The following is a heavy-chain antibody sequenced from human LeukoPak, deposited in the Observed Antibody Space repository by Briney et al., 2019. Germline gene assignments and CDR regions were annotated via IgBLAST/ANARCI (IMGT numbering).Heavy chain of an antibody. V-gene: IGHV3-21*01. CDR1: GFTLSSYS. J-gene: IGHJ4*02. CDR2: ISSSSSYI. Sequence: GGSLRLSCAASGFTLSSYSMNWVRQAPGKGLEWVSSISSSSSYIYYADSVKGRFTISRDNAKNSLYLQMNSLRAEDTAVYYCARGRGGIAAADYFDYWGQGTLVTVSS. D-gene: IGHD6-13*01. CDR3: ARGRGGIAAADYFDY.